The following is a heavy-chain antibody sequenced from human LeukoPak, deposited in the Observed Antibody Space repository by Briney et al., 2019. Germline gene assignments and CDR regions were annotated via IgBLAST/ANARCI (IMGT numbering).Heavy chain of an antibody. CDR3: AREHYGSGSYALDY. CDR2: ISSSGSTI. CDR1: GFTFSSYE. Sequence: PGGSLRLSCAASGFTFSSYEMNWVRQAPGKGLEWVSYISSSGSTIYYADSVKGRFTISRDNAKNSLYLQMNSLRAEDTAVYYCAREHYGSGSYALDYWGQGTLVTVSS. J-gene: IGHJ4*02. V-gene: IGHV3-48*03. D-gene: IGHD3-10*01.